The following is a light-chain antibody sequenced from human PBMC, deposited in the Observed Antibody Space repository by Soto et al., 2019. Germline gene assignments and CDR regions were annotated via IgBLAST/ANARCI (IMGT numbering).Light chain of an antibody. Sequence: EIVLTQSPGTLSFSPGERATLSCRASQSVSSSYLAWYQQRPGQAPRLLIYGESNRATGIPDRFSGSGSGKELTLTTSRLEPEDFAVYFCKPYGNSQLPFALGAKVDIX. CDR1: QSVSSSY. J-gene: IGKJ4*01. V-gene: IGKV3-20*01. CDR3: KPYGNSQLP. CDR2: GES.